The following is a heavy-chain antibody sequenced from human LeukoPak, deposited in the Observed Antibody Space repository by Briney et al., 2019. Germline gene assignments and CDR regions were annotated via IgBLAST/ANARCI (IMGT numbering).Heavy chain of an antibody. CDR1: GGSISSGYY. CDR2: IYHSGST. D-gene: IGHD3-9*01. V-gene: IGHV4-38-2*02. CDR3: ARDLYYDILTGYYRENTFDI. Sequence: SETLSLTCTVSGGSISSGYYWGWIRQPPGKGLEWIGSIYHSGSTYYNPSLKSRVTISVDTSKNQFSLKLSSVTAADTAVYYCARDLYYDILTGYYRENTFDIWGQGTMVTVSS. J-gene: IGHJ3*02.